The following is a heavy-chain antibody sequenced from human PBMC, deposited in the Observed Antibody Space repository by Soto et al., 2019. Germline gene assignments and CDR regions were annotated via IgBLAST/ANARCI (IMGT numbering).Heavy chain of an antibody. Sequence: QVQLQESGPGLVKPSETLSLSCTVSGGSISSYYWSWIRQPPGKGLEWIGYIDYTETTNYNPSLESRVTISVDTSKHQFSLQLTSVTAADTAVYYCARVGRRYSGYDSRYYYYIMDVWGNGTTVTVSS. D-gene: IGHD5-12*01. CDR3: ARVGRRYSGYDSRYYYYIMDV. CDR2: IDYTETT. V-gene: IGHV4-59*01. J-gene: IGHJ6*03. CDR1: GGSISSYY.